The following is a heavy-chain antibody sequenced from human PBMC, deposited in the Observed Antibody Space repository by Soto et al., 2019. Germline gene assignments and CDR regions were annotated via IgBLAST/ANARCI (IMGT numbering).Heavy chain of an antibody. Sequence: PSETLSLTCTVSGGSVSSGSYYWSWIRQPPGKGLEWIGYIYYSGSTNYNPSLKSRVTISVDTSKNQFSLKLSSVTAADTAVYYCARERGGATTHWLDPWGQGTLVTVSS. J-gene: IGHJ5*02. CDR1: GGSVSSGSYY. V-gene: IGHV4-61*01. CDR3: ARERGGATTHWLDP. D-gene: IGHD1-26*01. CDR2: IYYSGST.